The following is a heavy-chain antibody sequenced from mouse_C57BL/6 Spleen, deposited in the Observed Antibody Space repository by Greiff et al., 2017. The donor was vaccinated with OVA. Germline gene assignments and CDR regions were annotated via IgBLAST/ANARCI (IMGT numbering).Heavy chain of an antibody. D-gene: IGHD1-1*01. CDR3: ARWISGSRRYFDV. CDR2: IDPSDSYT. CDR1: GYTFTSYW. Sequence: QVQLQQPGAELVKPGASVKLSCKASGYTFTSYWMQWVKQRPGQGLEWIGEIDPSDSYTNYNQKFKGKATLTVDTSSSTAYMQLSSLTSEDSAVYYCARWISGSRRYFDVWGTGTTVTVSS. J-gene: IGHJ1*03. V-gene: IGHV1-50*01.